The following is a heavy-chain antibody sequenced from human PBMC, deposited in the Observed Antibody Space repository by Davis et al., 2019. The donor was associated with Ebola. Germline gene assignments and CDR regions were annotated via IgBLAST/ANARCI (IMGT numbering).Heavy chain of an antibody. D-gene: IGHD6-13*01. CDR3: ARLFGSSRLDY. V-gene: IGHV4-34*01. CDR2: INHSGST. J-gene: IGHJ4*02. Sequence: MPSETLSLTCAVYGGSFSGYYWSWIRQPPGKGLEWIGEINHSGSTNYNPSLKSRVTISVDKSKNQFPLKLSSVTAADTAVYYCARLFGSSRLDYWGQGTLVTVSS. CDR1: GGSFSGYY.